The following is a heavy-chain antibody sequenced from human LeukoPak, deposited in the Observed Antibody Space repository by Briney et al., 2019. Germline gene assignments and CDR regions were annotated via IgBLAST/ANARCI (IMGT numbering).Heavy chain of an antibody. D-gene: IGHD3-3*01. CDR3: ARDPEWLLYRYLDY. Sequence: PGGSQRLSCAASGFTFSSYWMHWVRQAPGKGLVWVSRINSDGSSTSYADSVKGRFTISRDNAKNTLYLQMNSLRAEDTAVYYCARDPEWLLYRYLDYWGQGTLVTVSS. CDR2: INSDGSST. V-gene: IGHV3-74*01. J-gene: IGHJ4*02. CDR1: GFTFSSYW.